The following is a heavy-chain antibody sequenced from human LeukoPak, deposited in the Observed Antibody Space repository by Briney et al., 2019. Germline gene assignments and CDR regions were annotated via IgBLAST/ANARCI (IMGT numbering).Heavy chain of an antibody. Sequence: GGSLRLSCAASGFTFSSYGMHWVRQAPGKGLEWVAVISYDGSNKYYADSVKGRFTISRDNSKNTLYLQMNSLRAEDTAVYYCAKDGGPYWGQGTLVTVSS. CDR3: AKDGGPY. CDR1: GFTFSSYG. J-gene: IGHJ4*02. V-gene: IGHV3-30*18. D-gene: IGHD3-3*01. CDR2: ISYDGSNK.